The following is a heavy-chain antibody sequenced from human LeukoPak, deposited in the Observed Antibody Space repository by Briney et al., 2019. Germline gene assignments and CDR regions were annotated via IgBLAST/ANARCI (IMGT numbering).Heavy chain of an antibody. V-gene: IGHV4-34*01. CDR1: GGSFSGYY. J-gene: IGHJ6*03. Sequence: SETLSLTCAVYGGSFSGYYWSWIRQPPGKGLEWIGEINHSGSTNYNPSLKSRVTISVDTSKNQFSLKLTSVTAADTAVYYCARGAPRGDMVQSDYYYSHYLDVWGKGTTVTVSS. CDR3: ARGAPRGDMVQSDYYYSHYLDV. D-gene: IGHD3-10*01. CDR2: INHSGST.